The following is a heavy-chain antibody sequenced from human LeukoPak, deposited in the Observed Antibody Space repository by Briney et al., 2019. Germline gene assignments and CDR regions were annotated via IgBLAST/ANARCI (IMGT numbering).Heavy chain of an antibody. CDR3: AKNIVPITMIVVVTYSDY. CDR2: ISGSGGST. V-gene: IGHV3-23*01. J-gene: IGHJ4*01. D-gene: IGHD3-22*01. CDR1: GFTFSSYA. Sequence: GGSLRLSCAASGFTFSSYAMSWVRQAPGKGLEWVSAISGSGGSTYYADSVKGRFTISRDNSKNTLYLQMNSLRAEDTAVYFCAKNIVPITMIVVVTYSDYWGHRTLVTVSS.